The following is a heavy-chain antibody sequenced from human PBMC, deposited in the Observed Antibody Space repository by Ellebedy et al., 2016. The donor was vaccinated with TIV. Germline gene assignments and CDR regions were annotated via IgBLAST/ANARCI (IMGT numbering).Heavy chain of an antibody. Sequence: GESLKISCAASGFTFSSYAMSWVRQAPGKGPERVSAISGSGGSTYYADSVRGRFTISRDSSKNTLYLQMNSLGAEDTAVYYCARVYYGMDVWGQGTTVTVSS. J-gene: IGHJ6*02. CDR3: ARVYYGMDV. CDR1: GFTFSSYA. CDR2: ISGSGGST. V-gene: IGHV3-23*01.